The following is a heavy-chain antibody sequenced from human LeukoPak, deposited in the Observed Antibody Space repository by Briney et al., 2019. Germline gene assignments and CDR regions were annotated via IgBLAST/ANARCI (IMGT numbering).Heavy chain of an antibody. Sequence: PSETLSLTCTVSGGSMSPYHWGWIRQPPGKGLEWTGYIYYSGSTNYNPSLNSRVTISVDTSKNQFSLKLNSVTAADTAVYYCASAELDYSFDYWGQGTLVTVSS. D-gene: IGHD4-11*01. CDR3: ASAELDYSFDY. CDR1: GGSMSPYH. J-gene: IGHJ4*02. V-gene: IGHV4-59*12. CDR2: IYYSGST.